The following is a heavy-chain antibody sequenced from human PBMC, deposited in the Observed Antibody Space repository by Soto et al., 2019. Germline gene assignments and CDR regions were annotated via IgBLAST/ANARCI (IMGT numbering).Heavy chain of an antibody. J-gene: IGHJ6*02. Sequence: SETLSLTCTVSGGSISSDSFYWAWIRQPPGKGLEWIGIVYYSGDTYYNPSLAGRLTMSVDTSNQFSLTLRSVTAADTALYYCARNQPQRYCSGGTCRPAYGMDVWGQGTTVTVSS. D-gene: IGHD2-15*01. CDR2: VYYSGDT. CDR3: ARNQPQRYCSGGTCRPAYGMDV. CDR1: GGSISSDSFY. V-gene: IGHV4-39*01.